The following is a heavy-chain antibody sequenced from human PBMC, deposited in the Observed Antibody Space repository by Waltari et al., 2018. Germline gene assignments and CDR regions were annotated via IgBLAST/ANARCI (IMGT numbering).Heavy chain of an antibody. D-gene: IGHD2-2*01. CDR3: ARPRGSSAY. V-gene: IGHV3-33*01. CDR1: GFTFSSYG. J-gene: IGHJ4*02. CDR2: IWYDGSNK. Sequence: QVQLVESGGGVVQPGRSLRLSCAASGFTFSSYGMHWVRQAPGKGLEWLAVIWYDGSNKYYADSVKGRFTISRDNSKNTLYLQMNSLRAEDTAVYYCARPRGSSAYWGQGTLVTVSS.